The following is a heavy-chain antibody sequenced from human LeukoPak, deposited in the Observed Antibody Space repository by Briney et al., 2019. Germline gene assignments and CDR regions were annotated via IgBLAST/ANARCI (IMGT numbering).Heavy chain of an antibody. Sequence: GGSLRLSCAASGFTVSSNYMNWVRQAPGKGLEWVSVIYTGGNTYYADSVKGRFTISRDNSKNTLYLQMNSLRAEDTAVYYCARTRIVVVTTIPTSWGQGTLVTVSS. CDR3: ARTRIVVVTTIPTS. CDR1: GFTVSSNY. J-gene: IGHJ5*02. CDR2: IYTGGNT. D-gene: IGHD2-21*02. V-gene: IGHV3-66*02.